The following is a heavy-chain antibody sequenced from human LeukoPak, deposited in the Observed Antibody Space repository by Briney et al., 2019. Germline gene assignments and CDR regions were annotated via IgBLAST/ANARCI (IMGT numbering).Heavy chain of an antibody. CDR1: GYTFTSYD. J-gene: IGHJ6*02. CDR2: MNPNSGNT. D-gene: IGHD3-3*01. CDR3: ARGRTRYDFWSGYYLYYYYYGMDV. V-gene: IGHV1-8*01. Sequence: ASVKVSCKAYGYTFTSYDINWVRQATGQGLEWMGWMNPNSGNTGYAQKFQGRVTMTRNTSISTAYMELSSLRSEDTAVYYCARGRTRYDFWSGYYLYYYYYGMDVWGQGTTVTVSS.